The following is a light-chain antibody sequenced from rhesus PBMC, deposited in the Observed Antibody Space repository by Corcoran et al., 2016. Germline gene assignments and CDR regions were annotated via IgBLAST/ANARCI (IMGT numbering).Light chain of an antibody. CDR1: QRVSSY. Sequence: EIVMTQSPATLSLSPGETATISCRTSQRVSSYLAWYQQKPGQVPRLRIDGASSRATGIPDSFSGSGSGTDFTLTINSLGPEDFAVYYCQETSNLFTFGPWTKLYIK. J-gene: IGKJ3*01. CDR3: QETSNLFT. V-gene: IGKV3-31*02. CDR2: GAS.